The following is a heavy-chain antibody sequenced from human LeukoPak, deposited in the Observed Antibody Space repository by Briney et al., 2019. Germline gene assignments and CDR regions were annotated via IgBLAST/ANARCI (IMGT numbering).Heavy chain of an antibody. CDR2: ISYDGSDK. Sequence: PGGSLRLSCAASRFTFSRCSMHWVRQAPGKGLEWVAVISYDGSDKYYTHFVKGRFTISRDNAKNSLYLQMNSLRVEDMAVYYCARDLVVRGRWSWFDPRGQGTLVTVSS. D-gene: IGHD3-10*01. J-gene: IGHJ5*02. CDR3: ARDLVVRGRWSWFDP. CDR1: RFTFSRCS. V-gene: IGHV3-30*04.